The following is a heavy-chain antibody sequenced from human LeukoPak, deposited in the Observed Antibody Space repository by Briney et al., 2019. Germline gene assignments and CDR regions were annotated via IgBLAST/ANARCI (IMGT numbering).Heavy chain of an antibody. CDR2: INNSGST. J-gene: IGHJ6*03. CDR3: AXXXYSXXVGVYYXYXDV. V-gene: IGHV4-61*01. CDR1: GGSVSSGTDH. D-gene: IGHD4-11*01. Sequence: SETLSLTCTVSGGSVSSGTDHWSWIRQPPGKGLEWIGDINNSGSTNHNPSLKSRVTISVDTSKNQFSLKVTSVTTADTAVYXCAXXXYSXXVGVYYXYXDVWGXXXXVTV.